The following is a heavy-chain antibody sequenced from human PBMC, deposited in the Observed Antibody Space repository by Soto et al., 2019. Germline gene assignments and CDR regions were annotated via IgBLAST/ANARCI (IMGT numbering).Heavy chain of an antibody. D-gene: IGHD2-2*01. CDR1: GGSISSSSYF. V-gene: IGHV4-39*02. CDR2: VYYSGST. Sequence: PSETLSLTCTVSGGSISSSSYFWGWIRQPPGKGLEWIGSVYYSGSTYYKQSLESRVTISVDKSKKQFSLKLMSLTAADTAVYYCARGTVDGRKYQLLSPSYYYMDVWGKGTTVTVSS. J-gene: IGHJ6*03. CDR3: ARGTVDGRKYQLLSPSYYYMDV.